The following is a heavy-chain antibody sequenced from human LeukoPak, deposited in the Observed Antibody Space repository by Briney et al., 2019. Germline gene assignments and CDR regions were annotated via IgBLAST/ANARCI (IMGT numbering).Heavy chain of an antibody. CDR3: ARHQVDYYDSSSFDY. J-gene: IGHJ4*02. CDR1: GGFISSHY. CDR2: IYYSGST. V-gene: IGHV4-59*08. D-gene: IGHD3-22*01. Sequence: SETLSLTCTVSGGFISSHYWSWIRQPPGKGLEWIGYIYYSGSTNYNPSLKSRATISVDTSKNQFSLKLSSVSAADTAVYYCARHQVDYYDSSSFDYWGQGTLVTVSS.